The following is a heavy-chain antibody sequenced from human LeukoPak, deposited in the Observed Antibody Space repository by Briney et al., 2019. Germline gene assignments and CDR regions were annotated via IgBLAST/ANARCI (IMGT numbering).Heavy chain of an antibody. V-gene: IGHV3-23*01. CDR1: GFTFSSHA. D-gene: IGHD2-8*02. J-gene: IGHJ4*02. CDR3: ANGLRTGFHY. CDR2: ISDSGYAI. Sequence: GGSLRLSCAASGFTFSSHAMSWVREAPGKGLEWVSAISDSGYAIYYADSVRGRFTISRDNSKNTVSLQMNSLRAEDTAVYYCANGLRTGFHYWGQGTLVTVSS.